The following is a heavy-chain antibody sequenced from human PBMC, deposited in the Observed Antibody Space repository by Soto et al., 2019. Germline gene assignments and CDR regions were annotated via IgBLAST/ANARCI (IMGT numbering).Heavy chain of an antibody. Sequence: PGGSLRLSCAASGFTFSSYGMHWVRQAPGKGLEWVAVIWYDGSNKYYADYVKGRFTTSRDNSKNTLYQQMNSLRAEDTAVYYCAREGSGNSDAFDIWGQGTMVTVSS. CDR3: AREGSGNSDAFDI. V-gene: IGHV3-33*01. CDR1: GFTFSSYG. J-gene: IGHJ3*02. CDR2: IWYDGSNK. D-gene: IGHD3-10*01.